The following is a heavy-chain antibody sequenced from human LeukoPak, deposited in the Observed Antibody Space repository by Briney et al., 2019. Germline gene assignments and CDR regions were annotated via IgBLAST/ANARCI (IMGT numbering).Heavy chain of an antibody. CDR1: GGSFSGYY. D-gene: IGHD2-2*01. Sequence: SETLSLTCAVYGGSFSGYYWSWIRQPPGKGLEWIGEINHSGSTNYNPSLKSRVTISVDTSKNQFSLKLSSVTAADTAVYYCARDSVYCSSTSCYGYYYGMDVWGQGTTVTVSS. CDR3: ARDSVYCSSTSCYGYYYGMDV. J-gene: IGHJ6*02. CDR2: INHSGST. V-gene: IGHV4-34*01.